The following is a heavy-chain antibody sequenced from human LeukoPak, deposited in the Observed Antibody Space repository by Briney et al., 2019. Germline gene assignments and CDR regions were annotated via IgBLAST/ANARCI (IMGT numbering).Heavy chain of an antibody. D-gene: IGHD3-10*01. J-gene: IGHJ4*02. CDR2: IYFRGNT. Sequence: SETLSLTCSVSGGSVTSYYWNWIRQSAGKGLEWIGCIYFRGNTNYNPSLKSRVSMSVDTSKNQFSLKLSFLTAADTAVYYCARGSYYYGSGHPHSFDFWGQGALVTVSS. V-gene: IGHV4-4*07. CDR3: ARGSYYYGSGHPHSFDF. CDR1: GGSVTSYY.